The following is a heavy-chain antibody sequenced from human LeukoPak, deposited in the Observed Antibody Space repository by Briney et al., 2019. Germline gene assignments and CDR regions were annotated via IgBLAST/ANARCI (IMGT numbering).Heavy chain of an antibody. CDR3: ARGASGYSYG. J-gene: IGHJ4*02. V-gene: IGHV4-59*01. D-gene: IGHD5-18*01. CDR1: GGSISSYY. CDR2: IYYSGST. Sequence: SEALSLTCTVSGGSISSYYWSWIRQPPGKGLEWIGYIYYSGSTSYNPSLKSRVTISIDTSKNQFSLNLSSVTAADTAVYYCARGASGYSYGWGQGTLVTVSS.